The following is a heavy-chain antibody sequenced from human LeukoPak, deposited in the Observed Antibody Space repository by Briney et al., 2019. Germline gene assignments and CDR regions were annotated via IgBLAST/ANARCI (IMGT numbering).Heavy chain of an antibody. D-gene: IGHD6-25*01. J-gene: IGHJ5*02. CDR3: ARVRSELGLDP. V-gene: IGHV4-4*02. CDR1: GASISSNNW. CDR2: IFHSGST. Sequence: SETLSLTCAVSGASISSNNWWWSWVRQPPGKGLEWIGEIFHSGSTNYNPSLKSRVTISVDKSKNQFSLKLSSVTAADTAVYYCARVRSELGLDPWGQGTLVTVSS.